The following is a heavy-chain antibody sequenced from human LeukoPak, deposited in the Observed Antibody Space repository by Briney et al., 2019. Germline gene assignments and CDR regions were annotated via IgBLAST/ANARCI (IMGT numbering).Heavy chain of an antibody. Sequence: ASVKVSCKASGYTFTGYYMHWVRQAPGQGLEGMGWINPNSGGTNYAQKFQGRVTMTRDTSISTAYMELSRLRSDDTAVYYCARDAIEGLAGPTLSTRFDYWGQGTLVTVSS. J-gene: IGHJ4*02. CDR2: INPNSGGT. V-gene: IGHV1-2*02. D-gene: IGHD2/OR15-2a*01. CDR1: GYTFTGYY. CDR3: ARDAIEGLAGPTLSTRFDY.